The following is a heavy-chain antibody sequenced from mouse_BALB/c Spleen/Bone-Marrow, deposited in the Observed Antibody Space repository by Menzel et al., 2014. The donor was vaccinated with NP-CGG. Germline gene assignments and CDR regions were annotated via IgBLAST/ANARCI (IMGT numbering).Heavy chain of an antibody. Sequence: QVQLKESGPELVRPGVSVKISCKGSGYKFTDYAMHWVKQSHAKSLEWIGLISTYSGNTHYNQKFKGKATVTVDKSSSTAYMELARLTSEDSAIYYCARNFYGSAYFDFWGQGSTLTVSS. J-gene: IGHJ2*01. D-gene: IGHD1-1*01. CDR2: ISTYSGNT. V-gene: IGHV1-67*01. CDR1: GYKFTDYA. CDR3: ARNFYGSAYFDF.